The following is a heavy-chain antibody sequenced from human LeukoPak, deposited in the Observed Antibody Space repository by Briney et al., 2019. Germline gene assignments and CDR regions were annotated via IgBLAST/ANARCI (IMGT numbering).Heavy chain of an antibody. CDR1: GFTFSSYA. CDR2: ISYDGSNK. D-gene: IGHD4-23*01. J-gene: IGHJ4*02. V-gene: IGHV3-30*04. CDR3: ARAYGGKDY. Sequence: GGSLRLSCAASGFTFSSYAMHWVRQAPGKGLEWVAVISYDGSNKYYADSVKGRFTISRDNAKNSLYLQMNSLRAEDTALYYCARAYGGKDYWGQGTLVTVSS.